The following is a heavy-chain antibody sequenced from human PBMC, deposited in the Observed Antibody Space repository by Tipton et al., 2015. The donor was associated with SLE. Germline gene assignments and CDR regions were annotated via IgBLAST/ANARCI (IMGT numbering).Heavy chain of an antibody. CDR1: GFTFSRYW. CDR2: SNNDGSSL. V-gene: IGHV3-74*01. Sequence: SLRLSFAASGFTFSRYWMHWVRQGPGKGLEWVARSNNDGSSLSHADSVKGRFAIGRDNAKNTLYLYMNSLTTEDTGVYYCARADEWLSPMDVWGKGTTVTVS. J-gene: IGHJ6*03. D-gene: IGHD3-3*01. CDR3: ARADEWLSPMDV.